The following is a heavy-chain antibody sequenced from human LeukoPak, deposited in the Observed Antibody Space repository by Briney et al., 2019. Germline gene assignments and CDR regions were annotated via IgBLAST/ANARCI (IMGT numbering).Heavy chain of an antibody. J-gene: IGHJ4*02. V-gene: IGHV3-30*03. CDR2: ISYDGSNK. CDR1: GFTFSSYG. D-gene: IGHD3-10*01. Sequence: GGSLRLSCAASGFTFSSYGMHWVRQAPGKGLEWVAVISYDGSNKYYADSVKGRFTISRDNSKNTLYLQMNSLRAEDTAVYYCASGSSSYYYGSGSYSDDYWGQGTLVTVSS. CDR3: ASGSSSYYYGSGSYSDDY.